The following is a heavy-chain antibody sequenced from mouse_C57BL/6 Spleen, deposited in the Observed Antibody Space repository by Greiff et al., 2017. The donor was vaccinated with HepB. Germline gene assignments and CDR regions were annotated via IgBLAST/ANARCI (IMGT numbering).Heavy chain of an antibody. V-gene: IGHV7-3*01. CDR3: ARSHYYGSLYYFDY. CDR1: GFTFTDYY. D-gene: IGHD1-1*01. Sequence: EVKLQESGGGLVQPGGSLSLSCAASGFTFTDYYMSWVRQPPGKALEWLGFIRNKANGYTTEYSASVKGRFTISRDNSQSILYLQMNALRAEDSATYYCARSHYYGSLYYFDYWGQGTTLTVSS. CDR2: IRNKANGYTT. J-gene: IGHJ2*01.